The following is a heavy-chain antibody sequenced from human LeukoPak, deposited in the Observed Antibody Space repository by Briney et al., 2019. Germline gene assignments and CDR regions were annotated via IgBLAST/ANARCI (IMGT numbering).Heavy chain of an antibody. CDR2: INHSGST. D-gene: IGHD2-8*02. V-gene: IGHV4-34*01. J-gene: IGHJ6*02. CDR3: ARDTGLRRYGMDV. Sequence: SQTLSLTCAVYGGSFSGYYWSWIRQPPGKGLEWIGEINHSGSTNYNPSLKSRVTISVDTSKNQFSLKLSSVTAADTAVYYCARDTGLRRYGMDVWGQGTTVTVSS. CDR1: GGSFSGYY.